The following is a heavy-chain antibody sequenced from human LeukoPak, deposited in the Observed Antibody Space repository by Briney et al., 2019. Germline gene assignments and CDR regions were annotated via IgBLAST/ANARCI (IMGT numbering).Heavy chain of an antibody. CDR1: GXTFSSYG. CDR2: ISYDGSNK. Sequence: PGGSLRLSCAASGXTFSSYGMHWVRQAPGKGLEWVAVISYDGSNKYYADSVKGRFTISRDNSKNTLYLQMNSLRAEDTAVYYCAKDQTRYCSSTSCYGGAFDIWGQGTMVTVSS. CDR3: AKDQTRYCSSTSCYGGAFDI. D-gene: IGHD2-2*01. V-gene: IGHV3-30*18. J-gene: IGHJ3*02.